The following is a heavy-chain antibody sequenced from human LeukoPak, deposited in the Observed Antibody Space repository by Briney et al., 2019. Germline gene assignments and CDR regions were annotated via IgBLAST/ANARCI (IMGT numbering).Heavy chain of an antibody. D-gene: IGHD1-26*01. CDR1: GFDFDEYA. J-gene: IGHJ4*02. CDR2: IHKDGTT. V-gene: IGHV3-43*02. Sequence: GGSLRLSWAAAGFDFDEYAMHWVRQVAGKVPELVSLIHKDGTTHYAESVKGRFAISRDNSKKSLYLQINGLTTEDSALYYCAKTRRSGPEYADFDRWGQGTPVTVSS. CDR3: AKTRRSGPEYADFDR.